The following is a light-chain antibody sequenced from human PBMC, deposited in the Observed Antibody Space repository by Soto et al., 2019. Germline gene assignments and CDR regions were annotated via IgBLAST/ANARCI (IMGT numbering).Light chain of an antibody. Sequence: DIQMAQSPSSLSASLGDRVTITCRASENIRHYLNWYQQKPGKAPTLLIYAASTLQSGVPSRFSDSGSGADFTLTISSLQPEDFASYYCQQTYTMPCTFGQGTKLEIK. CDR2: AAS. V-gene: IGKV1-39*01. J-gene: IGKJ2*02. CDR3: QQTYTMPCT. CDR1: ENIRHY.